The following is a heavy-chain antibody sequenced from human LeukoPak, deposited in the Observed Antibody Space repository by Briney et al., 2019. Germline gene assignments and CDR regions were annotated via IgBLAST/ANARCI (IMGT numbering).Heavy chain of an antibody. CDR2: IKSKTDGGTT. Sequence: GGSLRLSCAASGFTFSSAWMSWVRQAPGQGLEWVGRIKSKTDGGTTDYAAPVRGRFTISRDDSENTLYVQMNSLKTEDTAVYYCTTVGSSGCDNWGQGTLVTVSS. D-gene: IGHD6-19*01. J-gene: IGHJ4*02. V-gene: IGHV3-15*01. CDR1: GFTFSSAW. CDR3: TTVGSSGCDN.